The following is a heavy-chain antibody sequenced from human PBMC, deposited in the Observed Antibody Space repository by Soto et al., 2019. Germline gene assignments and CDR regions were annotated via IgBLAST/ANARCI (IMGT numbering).Heavy chain of an antibody. CDR1: GFTFSSYG. Sequence: GGSLRLSCAASGFTFSSYGMHWVRQAPGKGLEWVAVISYDGSNKYYADSVKGRFTISRDNSKNTLYLQMNSLRAEDTAVYYCANGRDIVVVPAAIDTFDYWGQGTLVTVSS. V-gene: IGHV3-30*18. D-gene: IGHD2-2*01. CDR2: ISYDGSNK. J-gene: IGHJ4*02. CDR3: ANGRDIVVVPAAIDTFDY.